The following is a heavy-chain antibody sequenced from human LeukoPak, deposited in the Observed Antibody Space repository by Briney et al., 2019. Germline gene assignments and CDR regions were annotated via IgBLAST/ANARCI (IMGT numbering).Heavy chain of an antibody. CDR3: AKDPRRVPAAYDIRDY. Sequence: GGSLRLSCAASGFTFSSYAMSWVRQAPGKGREWVSAISGSGGSTYYADSVKGRFTISRDNSKNTLYLQMNSLRAEDTAVYYCAKDPRRVPAAYDIRDYWGQGTLVTVSS. D-gene: IGHD2-2*01. CDR1: GFTFSSYA. J-gene: IGHJ4*02. V-gene: IGHV3-23*01. CDR2: ISGSGGST.